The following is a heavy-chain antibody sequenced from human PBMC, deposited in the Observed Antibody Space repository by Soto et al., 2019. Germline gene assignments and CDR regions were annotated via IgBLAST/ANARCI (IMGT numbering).Heavy chain of an antibody. CDR3: ARSHGMSR. CDR2: IYPGDSDT. CDR1: VFSFTSSC. J-gene: IGHJ6*04. D-gene: IGHD1-20*01. V-gene: IGHV5-51*01. Sequence: PGESLKISCQGSVFSFTSSCIGWVRQMPVKGLEWMGLIYPGDSDTRYSPSFQGQVTISADTSISTAYLQLSSLKASDTAIYYCARSHGMSRWGKGTTVTASS.